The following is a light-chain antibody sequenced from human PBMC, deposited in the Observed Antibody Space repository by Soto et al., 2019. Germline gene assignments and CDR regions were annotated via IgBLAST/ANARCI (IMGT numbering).Light chain of an antibody. CDR3: QQSSNWPEIT. CDR2: DAS. V-gene: IGKV3-11*01. CDR1: QSVSSY. J-gene: IGKJ5*01. Sequence: EILLPPSPATLSFSPVERSHLSFRASQSVSSYLAWYQQKPGQAPRLLIYDASNRATGIPDRFSGSGSGTDFTLTISRLEPEDFAVYYCQQSSNWPEITFGKGTRREIK.